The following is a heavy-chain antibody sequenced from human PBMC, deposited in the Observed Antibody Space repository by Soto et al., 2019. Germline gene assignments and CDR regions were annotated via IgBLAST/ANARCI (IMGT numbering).Heavy chain of an antibody. J-gene: IGHJ4*02. CDR3: ARGITLDY. V-gene: IGHV3-7*04. D-gene: IGHD1-20*01. CDR2: IRQDGSER. CDR1: GFIFSSYW. Sequence: GGSLRLSCIGSGFIFSSYWMSWVRQAPGKGLEWVANIRQDGSERNYVDSVKGRFTISRDNDKNSLFLQMDSLRAEDMAEYYCARGITLDYWGQGALVTVSS.